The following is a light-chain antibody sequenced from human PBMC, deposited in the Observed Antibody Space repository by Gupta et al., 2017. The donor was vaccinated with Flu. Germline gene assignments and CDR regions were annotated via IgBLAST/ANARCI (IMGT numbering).Light chain of an antibody. CDR3: QQRYSTPDT. V-gene: IGKV1-39*01. Sequence: PSSLSASVGDRVTITCRASQSISRYLDWYQQKPGKAPKLLIYAASRVKSGVPSRFSGSGSGTDFTLTISRRQPEDFANYYCQQRYSTPDTFGQGTKLEIK. CDR2: AAS. CDR1: QSISRY. J-gene: IGKJ2*01.